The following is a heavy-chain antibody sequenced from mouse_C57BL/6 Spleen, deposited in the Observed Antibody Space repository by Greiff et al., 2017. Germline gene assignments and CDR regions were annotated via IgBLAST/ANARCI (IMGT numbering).Heavy chain of an antibody. V-gene: IGHV1-50*01. Sequence: VQLQQSGAELVKPGASVKLSCKASGYTFTSYWMQWVKQRPGQGLEWIGEIDPSDSYTNYNQKFKGQATLTVDTSSSTAYMQLSSLTSEDSAVYYCARSPVTTVVEVDYWGQGTSVTVAS. CDR3: ARSPVTTVVEVDY. J-gene: IGHJ4*01. CDR2: IDPSDSYT. D-gene: IGHD1-1*01. CDR1: GYTFTSYW.